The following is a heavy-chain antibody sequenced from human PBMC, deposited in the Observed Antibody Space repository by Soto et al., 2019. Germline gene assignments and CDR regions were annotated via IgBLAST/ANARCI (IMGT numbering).Heavy chain of an antibody. V-gene: IGHV3-66*01. CDR3: ARSPTVTIDVFDI. D-gene: IGHD4-17*01. CDR2: IYSGGST. Sequence: GGSLRLSCAASGLTVNSNYMSWVRQAPGKGLEWVSVIYSGGSTYYADSVKGRFTISRNTSKNTLYLQMNSLRAEDTAXYYCARSPTVTIDVFDIWGQGTAVTVSS. CDR1: GLTVNSNY. J-gene: IGHJ3*02.